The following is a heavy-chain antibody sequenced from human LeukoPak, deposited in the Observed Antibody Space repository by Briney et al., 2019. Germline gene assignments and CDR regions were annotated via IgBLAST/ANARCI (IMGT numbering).Heavy chain of an antibody. CDR2: TNPITGST. J-gene: IGHJ2*01. Sequence: ASVKVSCKASGYTFTSHSIHWVRQAPGEGLEWMGITNPITGSTNYAQKFQGTVTMTRDTSTSTVYMDLRSLRSEDTAVYYCARDTIWGRGSYLDVWGRGTLVTVSS. V-gene: IGHV1-46*01. D-gene: IGHD3-10*01. CDR3: ARDTIWGRGSYLDV. CDR1: GYTFTSHS.